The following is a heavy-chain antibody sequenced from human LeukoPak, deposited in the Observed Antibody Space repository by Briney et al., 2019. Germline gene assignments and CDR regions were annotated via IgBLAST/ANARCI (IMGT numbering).Heavy chain of an antibody. CDR3: ARDGCSGTSCQPGYKDYYYMDV. Sequence: GGSLRLSCAASGFTFSSYSMNWVRQAPGKGLERVSYISSSSSTIYYADSVKGRLTISRDNAKNSPYLQMNSLRAEDTAVYYCARDGCSGTSCQPGYKDYYYMDVWGKGTTVTVS. J-gene: IGHJ6*03. V-gene: IGHV3-48*04. D-gene: IGHD2-2*01. CDR1: GFTFSSYS. CDR2: ISSSSSTI.